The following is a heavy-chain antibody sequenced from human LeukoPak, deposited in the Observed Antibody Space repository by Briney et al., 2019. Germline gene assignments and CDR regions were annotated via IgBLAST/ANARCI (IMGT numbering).Heavy chain of an antibody. CDR1: GYTFTSYD. CDR2: MNPNSGNT. Sequence: ASVKVSCKASGYTFTSYDINWVRQATGQGLEWMGWMNPNSGNTGYAQKFQGRVTITSNTSISTAYMELSSLRSEDTAVYYCARGIYRKSGSLTLYYFDYWGQGTLVTVSS. CDR3: ARGIYRKSGSLTLYYFDY. V-gene: IGHV1-8*03. J-gene: IGHJ4*02. D-gene: IGHD3-3*01.